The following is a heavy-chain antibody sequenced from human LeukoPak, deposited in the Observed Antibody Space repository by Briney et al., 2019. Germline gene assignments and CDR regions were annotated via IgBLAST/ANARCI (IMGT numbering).Heavy chain of an antibody. D-gene: IGHD3-10*01. CDR3: ASSNMVRGYYYYYYMDV. J-gene: IGHJ6*03. Sequence: SQTLSLTCTVSGGSISSGSYYWSWIRQPAGKGLEWMGRIYTSGSTNYNPSLKSRVTISVDTSTNQFSLKMSSVTAADTAVYYCASSNMVRGYYYYYYMDVWGKGTTVTVSS. CDR1: GGSISSGSYY. CDR2: IYTSGST. V-gene: IGHV4-61*02.